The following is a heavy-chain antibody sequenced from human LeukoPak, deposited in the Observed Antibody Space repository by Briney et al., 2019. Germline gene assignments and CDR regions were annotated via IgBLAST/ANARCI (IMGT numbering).Heavy chain of an antibody. CDR2: IWSDGSHT. V-gene: IGHV3-33*01. CDR1: GFSFRDHG. CDR3: ARIPGGYYYAMDV. Sequence: GGSLRLSCVVSGFSFRDHGMHWVRQAPGKGLEWVTQIWSDGSHTYYADSVKGRFTVSRDTPNNMLFLQMNSLRVEDTAVYYCARIPGGYYYAMDVWGQGTTVTVSS. J-gene: IGHJ6*02. D-gene: IGHD3-16*01.